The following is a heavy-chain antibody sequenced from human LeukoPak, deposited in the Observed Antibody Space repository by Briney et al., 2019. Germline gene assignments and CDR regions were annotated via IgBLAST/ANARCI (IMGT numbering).Heavy chain of an antibody. CDR3: ATAPKTRYCSSTSCPPSY. V-gene: IGHV1-69*06. CDR2: IIPIFGTA. CDR1: GGTFSSYA. Sequence: SVKVSCKASGGTFSSYAISWVRQAPGQGLEWMGGIIPIFGTANYAQKFQGRVTMTEDTSTDTAYMELSSLRSEDTAVYYCATAPKTRYCSSTSCPPSYWGQGTLVTVSS. J-gene: IGHJ4*02. D-gene: IGHD2-2*01.